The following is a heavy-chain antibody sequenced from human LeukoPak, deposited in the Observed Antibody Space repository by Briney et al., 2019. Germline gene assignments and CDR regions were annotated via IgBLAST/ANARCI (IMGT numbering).Heavy chain of an antibody. CDR1: GGSFSGYY. D-gene: IGHD2-21*02. J-gene: IGHJ5*01. Sequence: SETLSLTCAVYGGSFSGYYWSWIRQPPEKGLEWIGEINHSGSTNYNPSLKSRVTISVDTSKNQFSLHLNSVTPEDTAVYYCARGNRDFDSWGQGTLVTVSS. V-gene: IGHV4-34*01. CDR3: ARGNRDFDS. CDR2: INHSGST.